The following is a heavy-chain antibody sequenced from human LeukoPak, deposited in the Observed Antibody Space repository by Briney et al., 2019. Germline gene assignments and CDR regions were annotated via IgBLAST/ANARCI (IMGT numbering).Heavy chain of an antibody. V-gene: IGHV4-59*01. CDR2: IYYSGST. CDR1: GGSISSYY. Sequence: SETLSLTCTVSGGSISSYYWSWIRQPPGKGLEWIGYIYYSGSTNYNPSLKSRVTISVDTSKNQFSLKLSSVTAADTAVYYCARSHDSSGYYVLDYWGQGTLVTVSS. J-gene: IGHJ4*02. CDR3: ARSHDSSGYYVLDY. D-gene: IGHD3-22*01.